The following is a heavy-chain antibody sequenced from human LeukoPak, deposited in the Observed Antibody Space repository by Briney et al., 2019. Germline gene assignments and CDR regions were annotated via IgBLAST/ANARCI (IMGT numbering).Heavy chain of an antibody. J-gene: IGHJ5*02. CDR2: IYPGDSDT. V-gene: IGHV5-51*01. Sequence: GESLKISCKASGYTFTNYWIGWVRQMPGKGLEWMGAIYPGDSDTRYSPSFQGQVTISADKSITTAYLQWSSLRASDTAMYFCARRAYSHEWFDPWGQGTLVTVSS. CDR1: GYTFTNYW. CDR3: ARRAYSHEWFDP. D-gene: IGHD5-12*01.